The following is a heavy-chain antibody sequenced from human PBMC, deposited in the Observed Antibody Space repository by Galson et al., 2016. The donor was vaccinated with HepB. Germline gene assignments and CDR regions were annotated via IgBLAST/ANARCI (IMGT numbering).Heavy chain of an antibody. D-gene: IGHD2-15*01. CDR1: GFTFSDFG. Sequence: SLRLSCAASGFTFSDFGMHWVRQAPGKGLEWVALIWYDGSNKHYADSVKGRFTISRDNSKNTLYLQMNSLTAEDTAVYYCAKDIGYCSGGTCPNDAFDIWGQGTMVTVSS. V-gene: IGHV3-33*06. CDR2: IWYDGSNK. J-gene: IGHJ3*02. CDR3: AKDIGYCSGGTCPNDAFDI.